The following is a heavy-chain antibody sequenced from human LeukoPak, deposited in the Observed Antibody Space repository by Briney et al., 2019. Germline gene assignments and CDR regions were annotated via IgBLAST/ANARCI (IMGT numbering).Heavy chain of an antibody. J-gene: IGHJ4*02. D-gene: IGHD2-15*01. Sequence: GGSLRLSCAASGFSFSSWWMSWVRQAPGKGLEWVANINQDGNEKYYVDSAKGRLTISRDNDRNSLYLQMNSLRAEDTAVYYCVREDRSCYYYWGQGTLVTVSS. CDR1: GFSFSSWW. V-gene: IGHV3-7*03. CDR3: VREDRSCYYY. CDR2: INQDGNEK.